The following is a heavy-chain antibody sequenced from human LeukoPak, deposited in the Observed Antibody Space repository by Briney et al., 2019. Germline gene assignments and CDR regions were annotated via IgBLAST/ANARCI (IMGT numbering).Heavy chain of an antibody. V-gene: IGHV1-2*06. Sequence: ASVKVSCKTSGYTFTDLYIHWVRQAPGQGLEWMGRVNPNSGGTDYAQKFQGRVTMTRDTSIGTAYMELNRLRSDDTAVYFCARGEVVPAAISYYYYGVAVWCQGTTVTVSS. J-gene: IGHJ6*02. D-gene: IGHD2-2*02. CDR2: VNPNSGGT. CDR1: GYTFTDLY. CDR3: ARGEVVPAAISYYYYGVAV.